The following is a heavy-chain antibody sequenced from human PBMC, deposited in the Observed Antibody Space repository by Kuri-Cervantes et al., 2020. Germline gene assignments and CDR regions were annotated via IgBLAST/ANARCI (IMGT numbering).Heavy chain of an antibody. V-gene: IGHV3-21*01. J-gene: IGHJ3*02. CDR2: ISSSSSYI. CDR1: GFTFSSYS. Sequence: GGSLRLSCAASGFTFSSYSMNWVRQAPGKGLEWVSSISSSSSYIYYADSVKGRFTISRDNAKNSLYLQMNSLRAEDTAVYYCARSRYGSYNAAFDIWGQGTMVTVSS. D-gene: IGHD3-10*01. CDR3: ARSRYGSYNAAFDI.